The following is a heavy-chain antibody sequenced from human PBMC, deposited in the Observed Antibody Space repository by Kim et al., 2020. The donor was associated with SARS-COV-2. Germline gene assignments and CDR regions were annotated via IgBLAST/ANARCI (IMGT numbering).Heavy chain of an antibody. CDR1: GGSISSSSYY. J-gene: IGHJ6*01. Sequence: SETLSLTCTVSGGSISSSSYYWGWIRQPPGKGLEWIGSIYYSGSTYSNPSLNSRVTISVDTSKNQFFLMLSPVTAAATVVYYCAKDCSGGSCLFYGLDV. CDR3: AKDCSGGSCLFYGLDV. CDR2: IYYSGST. D-gene: IGHD2-15*01. V-gene: IGHV4-39*02.